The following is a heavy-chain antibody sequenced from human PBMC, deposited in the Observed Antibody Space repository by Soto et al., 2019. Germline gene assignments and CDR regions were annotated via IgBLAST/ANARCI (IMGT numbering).Heavy chain of an antibody. CDR1: GFTFSSYS. J-gene: IGHJ6*03. CDR3: ATHFTLLAAHYYMDV. CDR2: ISSSSSTI. V-gene: IGHV3-48*01. Sequence: GGSLRLSCAASGFTFSSYSMNWVRQAPGKGLEWVSYISSSSSTIYYADSVKGRFTISRDNAKNSLYLQMNSLRAEDTAVYYCATHFTLLAAHYYMDVWGKGTTVTVSS. D-gene: IGHD6-25*01.